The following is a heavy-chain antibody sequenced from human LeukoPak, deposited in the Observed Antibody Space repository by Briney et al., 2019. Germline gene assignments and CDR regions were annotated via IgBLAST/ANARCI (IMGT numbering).Heavy chain of an antibody. D-gene: IGHD3-9*01. CDR1: GGSFNGYF. V-gene: IGHV4-34*01. CDR3: ARDYDILTGYFVPNDAYDI. Sequence: SETLSLTCAVYGGSFNGYFWTWIRQPPGKGLEWIGEINHSGSTNYNPSLKSRVTISVDTSKNQFSLKLTYVTAADTAVYYCARDYDILTGYFVPNDAYDIWGQGTMVTVSS. CDR2: INHSGST. J-gene: IGHJ3*02.